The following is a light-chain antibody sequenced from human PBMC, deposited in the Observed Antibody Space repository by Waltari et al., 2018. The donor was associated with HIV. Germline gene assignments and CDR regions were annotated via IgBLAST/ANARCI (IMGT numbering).Light chain of an antibody. CDR3: QQYYSSPPT. Sequence: DIVKTQSPESLAVSLVARAHITCHPSQRVLYSSNNKNYLAWYQQKPRQPPKLLIYWASTRESGVPDRFIGSGSGRDCTLTISRLQAEDVAGYYCQQYYSSPPTFGQGTKVEIK. V-gene: IGKV4-1*01. CDR2: WAS. CDR1: QRVLYSSNNKNY. J-gene: IGKJ1*01.